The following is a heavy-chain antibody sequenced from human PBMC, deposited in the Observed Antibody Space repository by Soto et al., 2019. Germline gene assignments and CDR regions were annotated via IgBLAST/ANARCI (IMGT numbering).Heavy chain of an antibody. CDR3: VKDRGYSSSFRYYYGMDV. V-gene: IGHV3-64D*08. D-gene: IGHD6-13*01. CDR2: ISSNGGST. CDR1: GFTFSSYA. Sequence: TGGSLRLSCSASGFTFSSYAMHWVRQAPGKGLGYVSAISSNGGSTYYADSVKGRFTISRDNSKNTLYLQMSSLRAEDTAVYYCVKDRGYSSSFRYYYGMDVWGQGTTVTVSS. J-gene: IGHJ6*02.